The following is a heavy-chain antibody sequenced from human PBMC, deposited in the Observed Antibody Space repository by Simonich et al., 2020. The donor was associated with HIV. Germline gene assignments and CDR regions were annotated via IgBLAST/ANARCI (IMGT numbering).Heavy chain of an antibody. CDR2: NNHSGST. D-gene: IGHD2-2*01. V-gene: IGHV4-34*01. J-gene: IGHJ4*02. Sequence: QVQLQQWGAGLVKPSETLSLTCAVYGGSFKGYYWGWVRQPPGKGVEWIGENNHSGSTNYNPSLKSRVTISVDTSKNQFSLKLSSVTAADTAVYYCARGFYQRLYYFDYWGQGTLVTVSS. CDR3: ARGFYQRLYYFDY. CDR1: GGSFKGYY.